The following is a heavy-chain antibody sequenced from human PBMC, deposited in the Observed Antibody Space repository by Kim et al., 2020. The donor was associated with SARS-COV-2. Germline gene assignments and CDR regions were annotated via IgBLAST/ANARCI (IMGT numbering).Heavy chain of an antibody. CDR1: GGSFSGYY. CDR2: INHSGST. Sequence: SETLSLTCAVYGGSFSGYYWSWIRQPPGKGLEWIGEINHSGSTNYNPSLKSRVTISVDTSKNQFSLKLSSVTAADTAVYYCARGHIVVVPAAIYWRGAHHLNWFDPWGQGTLVTVSS. CDR3: ARGHIVVVPAAIYWRGAHHLNWFDP. V-gene: IGHV4-34*01. D-gene: IGHD2-2*01. J-gene: IGHJ5*02.